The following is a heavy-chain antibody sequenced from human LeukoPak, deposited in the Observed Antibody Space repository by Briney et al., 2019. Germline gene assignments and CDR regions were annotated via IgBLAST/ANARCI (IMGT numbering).Heavy chain of an antibody. Sequence: ASVKVSCKASGYTFTGYYMHWVRQAPGQGLEGMGWINPNSGGTNYAQKFQGRVTMTRNTSISTAYMELSSLRSEDTAVYYRARGPTLLYYDILTGPPHFDYWGQGTLVTVSS. CDR2: INPNSGGT. D-gene: IGHD3-9*01. J-gene: IGHJ4*02. V-gene: IGHV1-2*02. CDR3: ARGPTLLYYDILTGPPHFDY. CDR1: GYTFTGYY.